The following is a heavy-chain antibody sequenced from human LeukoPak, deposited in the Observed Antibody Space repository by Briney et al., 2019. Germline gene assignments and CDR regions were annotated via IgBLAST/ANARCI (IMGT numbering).Heavy chain of an antibody. CDR3: ARESAKKTGYSSSWYYDY. V-gene: IGHV4-34*01. CDR1: GGSFSGYY. CDR2: INHSGST. Sequence: PSETLSLTCAVYGGSFSGYYWSWIRQPPGKGLEWIGEINHSGSTNYNPSLKSRVTILVDTSENQFSLKLSSVTAADTAVYYCARESAKKTGYSSSWYYDYWGQGTLVTVSS. J-gene: IGHJ4*02. D-gene: IGHD6-13*01.